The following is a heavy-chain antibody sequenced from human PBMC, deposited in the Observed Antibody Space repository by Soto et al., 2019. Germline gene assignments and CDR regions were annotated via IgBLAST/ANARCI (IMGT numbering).Heavy chain of an antibody. D-gene: IGHD2-15*01. CDR3: ARGGPEVAGPSDKHVYQSGMDL. V-gene: IGHV1-46*01. J-gene: IGHJ6*04. Sequence: QVQLVQSGAEVKQPGASVMISCTSSGYMFTNYFFYWVRLVPGQGLHWIGIYNPGFGSSGTAQNFQARVSMNSDTPAKTVYIEGSSLGLEGKRVYFCARGGPEVAGPSDKHVYQSGMDLWGRGTRVIAS. CDR1: GYMFTNYF. CDR2: YNPGFGSS.